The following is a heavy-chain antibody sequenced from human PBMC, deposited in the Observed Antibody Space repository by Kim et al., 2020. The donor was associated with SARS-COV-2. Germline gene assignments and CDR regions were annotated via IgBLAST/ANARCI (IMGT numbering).Heavy chain of an antibody. V-gene: IGHV3-48*02. CDR1: GFTFSSYS. Sequence: GGSLRLSCAASGFTFSSYSMNWVRQAPGKGLEWVSYISSSSSTIYYADSVKGRFTISRDNAKNSLYLQMNSLRDEDTAVYYCARGHNYYDSSGYYYYLDYWGQGTLVTVSS. J-gene: IGHJ4*02. CDR2: ISSSSSTI. D-gene: IGHD3-22*01. CDR3: ARGHNYYDSSGYYYYLDY.